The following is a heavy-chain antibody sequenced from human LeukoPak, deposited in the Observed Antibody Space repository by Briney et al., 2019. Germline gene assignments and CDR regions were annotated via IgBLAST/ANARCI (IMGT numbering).Heavy chain of an antibody. V-gene: IGHV3-23*01. CDR1: GFTFSSYW. CDR3: ASPPGEFGYYYYGMDV. Sequence: GGSLRLSCAASGFTFSSYWMTWVRQAPGKGLESVSAISGSGGSTYYADSVKGRFTISRDNSKNTLYLQMNSLRAEDTAVYYCASPPGEFGYYYYGMDVWGQGTTVTVSS. D-gene: IGHD3-10*01. CDR2: ISGSGGST. J-gene: IGHJ6*02.